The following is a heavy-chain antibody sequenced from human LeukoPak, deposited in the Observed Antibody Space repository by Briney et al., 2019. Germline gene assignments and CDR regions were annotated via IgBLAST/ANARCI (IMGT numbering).Heavy chain of an antibody. CDR1: GFTFSTCG. CDR2: ITGSGDGT. V-gene: IGHV3-23*01. Sequence: GGSLRLSCAPSGFTFSTCGISWVRQAPGKGLEWVSAITGSGDGTKYADSVKGRFTISRDNSKNTVYLQMNSLRVEDTALYYCARRITATTPFDYWGQGTLVIVSS. CDR3: ARRITATTPFDY. J-gene: IGHJ4*02. D-gene: IGHD3-16*01.